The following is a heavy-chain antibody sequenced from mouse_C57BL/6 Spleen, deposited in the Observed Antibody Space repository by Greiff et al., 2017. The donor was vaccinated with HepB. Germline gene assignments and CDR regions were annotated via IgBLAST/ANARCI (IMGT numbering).Heavy chain of an antibody. CDR1: GYTFTTYP. CDR2: FHPYNDDT. Sequence: VQLQQSGAELVKPGASVKMSCKASGYTFTTYPIEWFKQNHGKSLEWIGNFHPYNDDTKYNEKFKGKATLTVEKSFSTVYLELSRLTSDDSAVYYCARGDSNHYYAIDYWGQGTSVTVSS. J-gene: IGHJ4*01. V-gene: IGHV1-47*01. D-gene: IGHD2-5*01. CDR3: ARGDSNHYYAIDY.